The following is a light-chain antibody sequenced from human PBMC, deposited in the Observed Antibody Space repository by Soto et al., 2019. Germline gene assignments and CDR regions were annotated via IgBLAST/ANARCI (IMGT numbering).Light chain of an antibody. CDR3: QQDLRPPLT. CDR1: QSVDNY. CDR2: AAS. V-gene: IGKV1-39*01. J-gene: IGKJ3*01. Sequence: DIQMTQSPSSLSASFGDTVTLTCRASQSVDNYLKWYQQKPGKDPGLLIYAASTLQSGLPPRFSASGPGTDFPLTISSLQPGDFETYYCQQDLRPPLTFGPGTKVDI.